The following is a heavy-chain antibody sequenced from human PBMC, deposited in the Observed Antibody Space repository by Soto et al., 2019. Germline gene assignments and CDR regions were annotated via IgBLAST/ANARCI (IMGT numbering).Heavy chain of an antibody. J-gene: IGHJ2*01. CDR3: ARDFFFQAEDGIRDVRSVSAFLLNRSSDL. CDR2: IYSAGNT. V-gene: IGHV3-66*01. Sequence: EKELEWISIIYSAGNTYYADSVKVRFTISRDNSKISLYFQMNSLGAEDTAVYYCARDFFFQAEDGIRDVRSVSAFLLNRSSDL. D-gene: IGHD3-10*02.